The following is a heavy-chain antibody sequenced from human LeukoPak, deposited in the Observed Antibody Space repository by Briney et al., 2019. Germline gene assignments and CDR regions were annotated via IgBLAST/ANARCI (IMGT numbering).Heavy chain of an antibody. CDR1: GFTVSNFW. Sequence: QSGGSLRPSCAATGFTVSNFWMSCARQAPGKGLGWVANIKQDGSEKYYVESVKGRYTISKENARNSLYLQMNSLRAEDTAVDYCARGDGSGWYVGYWGEGTLVTASS. J-gene: IGHJ4*02. D-gene: IGHD6-19*01. V-gene: IGHV3-7*01. CDR3: ARGDGSGWYVGY. CDR2: IKQDGSEK.